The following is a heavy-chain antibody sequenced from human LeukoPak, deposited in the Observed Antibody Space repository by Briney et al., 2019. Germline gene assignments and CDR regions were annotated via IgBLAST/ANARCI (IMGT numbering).Heavy chain of an antibody. Sequence: GGSLRLSCAASGFTFSSYTMNCVRQAPVKGLEWVSSISGTIGYIYYADSVKGRFTISRDNAKNSVYLQMTSLRDEDTAAYYCARDHYGDYGFDYWGQGTLVTVSS. V-gene: IGHV3-21*01. CDR2: ISGTIGYI. CDR3: ARDHYGDYGFDY. CDR1: GFTFSSYT. J-gene: IGHJ4*02. D-gene: IGHD4-17*01.